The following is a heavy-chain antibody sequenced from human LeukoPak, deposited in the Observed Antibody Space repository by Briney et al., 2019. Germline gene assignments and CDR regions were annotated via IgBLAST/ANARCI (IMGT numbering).Heavy chain of an antibody. CDR3: ARDGNSFTIFENLDAFDI. J-gene: IGHJ3*02. CDR1: GFTFSSYG. Sequence: GGSLRLSCAASGFTFSSYGMHWVRQAPGKGLEWVAVIWYDGSNKYYADSVKGRFTISRDNPKNTLYLQMNSLRAEDTAVYYCARDGNSFTIFENLDAFDIWGQGTMVTVSS. D-gene: IGHD3-9*01. CDR2: IWYDGSNK. V-gene: IGHV3-33*01.